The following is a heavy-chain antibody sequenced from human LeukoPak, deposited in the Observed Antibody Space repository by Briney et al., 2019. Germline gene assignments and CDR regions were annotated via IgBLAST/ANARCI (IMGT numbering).Heavy chain of an antibody. CDR1: GGSFSGYY. CDR3: VRRLQTRVDY. J-gene: IGHJ4*02. CDR2: IYYSGST. Sequence: SETLSLTCAVYGGSFSGYYWSWIRQHPGKGLEWIGYIYYSGSTYYNPSLKSRVTISVDTSKNQFSLKLSSVTAADTAVYYCVRRLQTRVDYWGQGTLVTVSS. V-gene: IGHV4-34*01. D-gene: IGHD5-24*01.